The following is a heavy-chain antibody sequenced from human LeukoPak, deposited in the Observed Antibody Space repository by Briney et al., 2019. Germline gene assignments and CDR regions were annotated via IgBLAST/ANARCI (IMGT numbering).Heavy chain of an antibody. CDR1: AFTFAEYG. CDR3: ARDLGVPDEYYFDY. CDR2: ISSSSSYI. D-gene: IGHD2-2*01. J-gene: IGHJ4*02. Sequence: PGGSLRLSCTASAFTFAEYGMSWVRQAPGKGLEWVSSISSSSSYIYYAGSVKGRFTISRDNAKNSLYLQMNSLRAEDTAVYYCARDLGVPDEYYFDYWGQGTLVTVSS. V-gene: IGHV3-21*01.